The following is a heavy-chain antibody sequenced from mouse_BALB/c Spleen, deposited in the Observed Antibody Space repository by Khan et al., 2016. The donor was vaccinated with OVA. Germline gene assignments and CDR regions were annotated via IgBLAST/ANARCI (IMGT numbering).Heavy chain of an antibody. CDR2: ISTYYGDA. V-gene: IGHV1S137*01. CDR3: ASGSGNARFAY. Sequence: QVQLKESGAELVRPGVSVKISCKGSGYTFTDYAMHWVKQSHAKSLEWIGVISTYYGDADYNQKFKGKATMTVDKSSSTAYMELARLTSADSALYYGASGSGNARFAYWGQGTLVTVSA. CDR1: GYTFTDYA. J-gene: IGHJ3*01. D-gene: IGHD1-3*01.